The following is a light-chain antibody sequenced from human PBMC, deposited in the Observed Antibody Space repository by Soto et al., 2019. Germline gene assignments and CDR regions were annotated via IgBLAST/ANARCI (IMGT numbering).Light chain of an antibody. CDR1: QSVSSNY. CDR2: DTS. Sequence: EIVLTQSPDTLSLSPGERATLSCRASQSVSSNYLAWYQQKPGQAPRLLIYDTSSRASDIPDRFSGSGSGTDFTLTISRLEPEDFAVYFCQQYGSSPTFGQGTKVDIK. J-gene: IGKJ1*01. CDR3: QQYGSSPT. V-gene: IGKV3-20*01.